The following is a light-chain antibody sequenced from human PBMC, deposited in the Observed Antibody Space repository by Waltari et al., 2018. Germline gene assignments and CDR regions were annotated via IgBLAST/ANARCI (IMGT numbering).Light chain of an antibody. CDR2: SDN. CDR1: RSNLGGNP. CDR3: AAWDFRVELWV. J-gene: IGLJ3*02. V-gene: IGLV1-44*01. Sequence: QSVLTQPPSASGTPGQTSTISCSGARSNLGGNPVNWYRHLPGSAPKLLIFSDNQRPTGVPDRFSGSKSGTSASLAISGLQSEDEADYYCAAWDFRVELWVFGGGTKLTVL.